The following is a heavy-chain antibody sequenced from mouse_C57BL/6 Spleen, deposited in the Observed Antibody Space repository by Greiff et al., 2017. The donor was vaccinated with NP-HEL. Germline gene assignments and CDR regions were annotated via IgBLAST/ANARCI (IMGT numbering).Heavy chain of an antibody. Sequence: VQLQESGAELVKPGASVKISCKASGYAFSSYWMNWVKQRPGKGLEWIGQIYPGDGDTNYNGKFKGKATLTADKSSSTAYMQLSSLTSEDSAVYFCARGENYYGSSYGYFDVWGTGTTVTVSS. V-gene: IGHV1-80*01. CDR2: IYPGDGDT. D-gene: IGHD1-1*01. CDR3: ARGENYYGSSYGYFDV. CDR1: GYAFSSYW. J-gene: IGHJ1*03.